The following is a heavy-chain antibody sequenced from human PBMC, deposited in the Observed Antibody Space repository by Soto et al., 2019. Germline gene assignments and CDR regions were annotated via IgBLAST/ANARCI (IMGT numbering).Heavy chain of an antibody. D-gene: IGHD4-17*01. J-gene: IGHJ5*02. Sequence: XTLSLPCSVSGGSVSKFYWSWIRKTAGKGLELMGRVYATGTTDYNPSLRSRVAMSVDMSKKTFSLRLTSVTSADTGVYYCVRDGSKTLRDWFDPWGQGNLGTVSS. CDR2: VYATGTT. CDR3: VRDGSKTLRDWFDP. CDR1: GGSVSKFY. V-gene: IGHV4-4*07.